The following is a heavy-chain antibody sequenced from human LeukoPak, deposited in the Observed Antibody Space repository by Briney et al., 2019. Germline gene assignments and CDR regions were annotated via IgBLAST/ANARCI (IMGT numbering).Heavy chain of an antibody. CDR3: ARDLDVGYGDY. CDR2: ISSSGSTI. V-gene: IGHV3-48*03. Sequence: GGSLRLSCAASGFTFSSYEMNWVRQAPGKGLEWVSYISSSGSTIYYADSVKGRFTISRDNAKNSLYLQMNSLRAEDTAVYYCARDLDVGYGDYWGQGTLVTVSS. CDR1: GFTFSSYE. D-gene: IGHD5-18*01. J-gene: IGHJ4*02.